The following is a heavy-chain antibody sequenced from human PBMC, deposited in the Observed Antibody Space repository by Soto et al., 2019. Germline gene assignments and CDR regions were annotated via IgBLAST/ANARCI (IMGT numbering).Heavy chain of an antibody. V-gene: IGHV3-30-3*01. CDR3: ARDKSHYYDSRDYGMDV. D-gene: IGHD3-22*01. J-gene: IGHJ6*02. CDR1: GFTFSSYA. Sequence: GGSLRLSCAASGFTFSSYAMHWVRQAPGKGLEWVAVISYDGSNKYYADSVKGRFTISRDNSKNTLYLQMNSLRAEDTAVYYCARDKSHYYDSRDYGMDVWGQGTTVTVSS. CDR2: ISYDGSNK.